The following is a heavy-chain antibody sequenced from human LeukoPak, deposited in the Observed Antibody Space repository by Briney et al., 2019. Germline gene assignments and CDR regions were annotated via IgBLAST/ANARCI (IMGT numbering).Heavy chain of an antibody. CDR1: GYTFTGYY. J-gene: IGHJ6*02. D-gene: IGHD3-16*02. Sequence: ASVKVSCKASGYTFTGYYMHWVRQAPGQGLEWMGWINPNSGGTNYAQRFQGRVTMTRDTSISTAYMELSRLRSDDTAVYYCASTYYDYVWGSYRFYGMDVWGQGTTVTVSS. V-gene: IGHV1-2*02. CDR3: ASTYYDYVWGSYRFYGMDV. CDR2: INPNSGGT.